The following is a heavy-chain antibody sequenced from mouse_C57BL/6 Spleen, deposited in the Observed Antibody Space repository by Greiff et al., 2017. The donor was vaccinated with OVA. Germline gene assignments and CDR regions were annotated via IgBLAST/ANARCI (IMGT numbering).Heavy chain of an antibody. V-gene: IGHV1-82*01. CDR2: IYPGDGDT. Sequence: QVQLQQSGPELVKPGASVKISCKASGYAFSSSWMNWVKQRPGKGLEWIGRIYPGDGDTNYNGKFKGKATLTADKSSSTAYMQLSSLTSEDSAVYFCARCSNQEGDYFDYWGQGTTLTVSS. J-gene: IGHJ2*01. CDR3: ARCSNQEGDYFDY. D-gene: IGHD2-5*01. CDR1: GYAFSSSW.